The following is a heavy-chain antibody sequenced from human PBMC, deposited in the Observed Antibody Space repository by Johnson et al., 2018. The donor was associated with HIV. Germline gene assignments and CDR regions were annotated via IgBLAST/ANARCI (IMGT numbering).Heavy chain of an antibody. D-gene: IGHD5-24*01. CDR3: ARDQVVEMATIIGDDAFDI. J-gene: IGHJ3*02. Sequence: QEQLVESGGGVVRPGGSLRLSCAASGFTFDDFGMGWVRQAPGKGLEWVAVISYDGSNKYYADSVKGRFTISRDNSKNTLYLQMNSLRAEDTAVYYCARDQVVEMATIIGDDAFDIWGQGTMVTVSS. V-gene: IGHV3-30*03. CDR1: GFTFDDFG. CDR2: ISYDGSNK.